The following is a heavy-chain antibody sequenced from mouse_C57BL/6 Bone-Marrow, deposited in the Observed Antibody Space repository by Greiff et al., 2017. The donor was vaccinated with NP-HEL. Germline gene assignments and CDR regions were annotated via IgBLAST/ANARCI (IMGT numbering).Heavy chain of an antibody. V-gene: IGHV2-6*01. J-gene: IGHJ4*01. CDR2: IWGVGST. CDR1: GFSLTSYG. CDR3: AILHYYGSSSYAMDY. Sequence: VQLQQSGPGLVAPSQSLSITCTVSGFSLTSYGVDWVRQSPGKGLEWLGVIWGVGSTNYNSALKSRLSISKDNSKSQVFLKMNSLQTDDTAMYYCAILHYYGSSSYAMDYWGQGTSVTVSS. D-gene: IGHD1-1*01.